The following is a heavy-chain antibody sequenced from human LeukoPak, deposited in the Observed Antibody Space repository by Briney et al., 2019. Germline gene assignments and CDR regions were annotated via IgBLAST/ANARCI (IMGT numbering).Heavy chain of an antibody. V-gene: IGHV3-23*01. CDR3: ASGAMVRGVRPFDY. J-gene: IGHJ4*02. Sequence: GGSLRLSCAASGFTFTTYAMTWVRQAPGKGLEWVSGISGSGGSTYYADSVKGRFTISRDSSNNMVYLQMSSLRAEDTAMYYCASGAMVRGVRPFDYWGQGTLVTVSS. CDR2: ISGSGGST. D-gene: IGHD3-10*01. CDR1: GFTFTTYA.